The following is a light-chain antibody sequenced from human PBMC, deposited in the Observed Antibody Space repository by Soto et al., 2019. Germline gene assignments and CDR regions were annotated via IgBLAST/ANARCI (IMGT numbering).Light chain of an antibody. CDR1: QSIMRF. CDR2: AAS. J-gene: IGKJ1*01. V-gene: IGKV1-39*01. CDR3: QQTYRTPHT. Sequence: DIQMTQSPSSLSAAVGDRVTITCRASQSIMRFLNWYQHKPGKAPKLLMYAASSLQSGVPSRFIGSGSETDFTLIISSFQPEDFGTYYCQQTYRTPHTFGQGTKVEIK.